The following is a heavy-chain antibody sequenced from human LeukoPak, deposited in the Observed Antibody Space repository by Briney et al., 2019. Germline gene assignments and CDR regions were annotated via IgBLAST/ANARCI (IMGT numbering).Heavy chain of an antibody. CDR3: SQGLLS. J-gene: IGHJ5*02. V-gene: IGHV3-30*02. CDR1: GAIFSISD. CDR2: ISYDGSKK. Sequence: GGSLRLYCAASGAIFSISDMHWVRQAPGKGLQWVAFISYDGSKKHCADSVQGRCTISRDNSKNTLSLQLNSLRPDDTAVFYCSQGLLSWGQGTLLTVAA.